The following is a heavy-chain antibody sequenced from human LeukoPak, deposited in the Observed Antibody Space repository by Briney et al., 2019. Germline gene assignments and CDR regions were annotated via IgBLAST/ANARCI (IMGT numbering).Heavy chain of an antibody. J-gene: IGHJ6*02. CDR1: GFTFSSYS. V-gene: IGHV3-21*01. CDR2: ISSSSSYI. Sequence: GGSLRLSCAASGFTFSSYSMNWVRQAPGKGLKRVSSISSSSSYIYYADSVKGRFTISRDNAKNSLYLQMNSLRAEDTAVYYCAREDGTVLDVWGQGTTVTVSS. D-gene: IGHD3-10*01. CDR3: AREDGTVLDV.